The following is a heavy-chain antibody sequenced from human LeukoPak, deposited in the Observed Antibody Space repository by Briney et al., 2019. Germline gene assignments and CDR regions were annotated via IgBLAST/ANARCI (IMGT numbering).Heavy chain of an antibody. Sequence: PSEALSLTCTVSGDSISSYYWSWIRQPPGKGLEWIGEINHSGSTNYNPSLKSRVTISVDTSKNQFSLKLSSVTAADTAVYYCARGVAVAGTWVFYWYFDLWGRGTLVTVSS. CDR3: ARGVAVAGTWVFYWYFDL. D-gene: IGHD6-19*01. J-gene: IGHJ2*01. CDR1: GDSISSYY. CDR2: INHSGST. V-gene: IGHV4-34*01.